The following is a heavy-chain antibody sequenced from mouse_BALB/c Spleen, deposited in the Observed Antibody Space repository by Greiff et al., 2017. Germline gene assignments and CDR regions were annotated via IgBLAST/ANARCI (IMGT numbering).Heavy chain of an antibody. CDR1: GYTFTEYT. V-gene: IGHV1-18*01. Sequence: EVQLKQSGPELVKPGASVKISCKTSGYTFTEYTMHWVKQSHGKSLEWIGGINPNNGGTSYNQKFKGQATLTVDKSYITAYVELRSLTSADSAVYYCARLYYGYDDWFADWGQGTRVTVSA. CDR2: INPNNGGT. D-gene: IGHD2-2*01. CDR3: ARLYYGYDDWFAD. J-gene: IGHJ3*01.